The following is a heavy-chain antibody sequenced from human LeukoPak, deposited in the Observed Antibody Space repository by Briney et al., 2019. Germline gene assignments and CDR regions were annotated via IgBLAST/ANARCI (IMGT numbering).Heavy chain of an antibody. CDR1: GFTFSSYA. CDR2: ISGSGGST. D-gene: IGHD1-26*01. Sequence: PERSLRLSCAASGFTFSSYAMSWVRQAPGKGLEWVSAISGSGGSTYYADSVKGRFTISRDNSKNTLYLQMNSLRAEDTAVYYCAKPEYDPNSGPPLHWGQGTLVTGSS. V-gene: IGHV3-23*01. J-gene: IGHJ4*02. CDR3: AKPEYDPNSGPPLH.